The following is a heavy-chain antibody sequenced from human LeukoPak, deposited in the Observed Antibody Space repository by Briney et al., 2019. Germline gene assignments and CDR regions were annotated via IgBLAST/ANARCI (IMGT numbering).Heavy chain of an antibody. D-gene: IGHD5-24*01. J-gene: IGHJ5*02. V-gene: IGHV3-13*04. CDR3: ARGSNLGFDP. CDR2: IGNGGDT. CDR1: GFTFSAYD. Sequence: SGGSLRLSCAASGFTFSAYDMHWVRQPTGEGLQWVSGIGNGGDTYYLGSVKGRFTISRDNAKNTLYLQMNSLRAGDTAVYFCARGSNLGFDPWGQRTLVTVSS.